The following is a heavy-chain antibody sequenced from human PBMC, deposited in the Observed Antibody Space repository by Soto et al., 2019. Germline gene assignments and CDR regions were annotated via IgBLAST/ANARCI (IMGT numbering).Heavy chain of an antibody. J-gene: IGHJ5*01. Sequence: SGPKLVNPTQTLTLTCTFSGFSLSTRGMCVSWIRQPPGKALEWLARIDWDDDKYYSTSLKTRLTISKDTSKNQVVLTMTNMDPVDTATYYCARITEGIAAAGSWNWFDYWGQGTLVTVSS. CDR1: GFSLSTRGMC. CDR2: IDWDDDK. V-gene: IGHV2-70*11. D-gene: IGHD6-13*01. CDR3: ARITEGIAAAGSWNWFDY.